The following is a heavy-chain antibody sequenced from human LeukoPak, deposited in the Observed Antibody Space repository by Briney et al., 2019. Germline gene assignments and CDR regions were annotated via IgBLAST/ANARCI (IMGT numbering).Heavy chain of an antibody. V-gene: IGHV3-53*01. CDR3: TTPVPAASFDY. D-gene: IGHD2-2*01. J-gene: IGHJ4*02. CDR1: GFTVSSNY. Sequence: GGSLRLSCAASGFTVSSNYMNWVRQAPGKVLEWVSVIYSGGSTYYADSVKGRFTISRDNSKNTLYLQMNSLRAEDTAVYYCTTPVPAASFDYWGQGTLVTVSS. CDR2: IYSGGST.